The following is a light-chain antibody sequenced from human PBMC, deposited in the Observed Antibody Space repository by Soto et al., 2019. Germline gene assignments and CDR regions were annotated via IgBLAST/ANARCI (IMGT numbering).Light chain of an antibody. J-gene: IGKJ2*01. Sequence: DIVMTQSPLSLPVTPGDPASISCRSSQSLLHSNGYNCLDWYLQKPGQSQQVLIYLGSNRASGVPDRFSGSGSGTDFTLKISRVEAEDVGVYYCMQTLQAPPYAVGQGTKLEMK. CDR3: MQTLQAPPYA. V-gene: IGKV2-28*01. CDR2: LGS. CDR1: QSLLHSNGYNC.